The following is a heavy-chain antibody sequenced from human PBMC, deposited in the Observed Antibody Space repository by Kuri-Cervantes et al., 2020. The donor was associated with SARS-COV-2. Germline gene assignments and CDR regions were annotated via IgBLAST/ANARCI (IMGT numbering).Heavy chain of an antibody. CDR2: IHYSGTT. V-gene: IGHV4-59*01. J-gene: IGHJ4*02. D-gene: IGHD3-22*01. Sequence: SETLSLTCTVSGGSISSYYWSWIRQPPGKGLEWMGYIHYSGTTTYSPSLKSRLTISVDTPKNQFSLKVTSVTAADTAVYYCARGPYDSSGYYFEDYWGQGTLVTVSS. CDR1: GGSISSYY. CDR3: ARGPYDSSGYYFEDY.